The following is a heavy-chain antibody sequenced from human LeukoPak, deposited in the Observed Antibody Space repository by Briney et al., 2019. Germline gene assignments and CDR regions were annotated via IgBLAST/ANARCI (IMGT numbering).Heavy chain of an antibody. D-gene: IGHD2/OR15-2a*01. V-gene: IGHV4-39*01. CDR1: GGSISSSSYY. J-gene: IGHJ4*02. Sequence: SETLSVTCTVSGGSISSSSYYWGWIRQPPGKGLEWIGSIYYSGSTYYNPSLKSRVTISVDTSKNQFSLKLSSVTAADTAVYYCARLSTTIDYWGQGTLVTVSS. CDR3: ARLSTTIDY. CDR2: IYYSGST.